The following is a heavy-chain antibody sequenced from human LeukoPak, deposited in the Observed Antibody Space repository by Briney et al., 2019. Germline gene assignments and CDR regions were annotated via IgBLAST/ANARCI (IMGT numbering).Heavy chain of an antibody. Sequence: SETRSLTCTLSAGSISTYYWSWIRQPPGKGLEWIGYIYHSGSTNNNPSLKSRVTISVDTSRNQFSLKLSSVTAADTAVYYCARGGGYASPIGYWGQGALVTVSS. D-gene: IGHD5-12*01. V-gene: IGHV4-59*01. CDR1: AGSISTYY. J-gene: IGHJ4*02. CDR3: ARGGGYASPIGY. CDR2: IYHSGST.